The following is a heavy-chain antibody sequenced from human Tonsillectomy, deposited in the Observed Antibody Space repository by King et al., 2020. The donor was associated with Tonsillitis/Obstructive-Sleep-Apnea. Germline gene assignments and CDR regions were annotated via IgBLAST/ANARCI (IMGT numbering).Heavy chain of an antibody. CDR2: INHSGST. D-gene: IGHD6-6*01. J-gene: IGHJ4*02. V-gene: IGHV4-34*01. Sequence: VQLQQWGAGLLKPSETLSLTCAVYGGSFSGYYWSWIRQPPGKGLEWIGEINHSGSTNYNPSLKSRVTISVDTSKNQFSLKLSSVTAADTAVYYCARGANSNSSGTRCFDYWGQGTLVTVSS. CDR1: GGSFSGYY. CDR3: ARGANSNSSGTRCFDY.